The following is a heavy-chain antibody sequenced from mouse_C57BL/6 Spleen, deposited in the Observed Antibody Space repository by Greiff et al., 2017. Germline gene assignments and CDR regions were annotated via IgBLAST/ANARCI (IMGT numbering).Heavy chain of an antibody. CDR1: GYTFTGYW. CDR2: ILPGSGST. V-gene: IGHV1-9*01. Sequence: VQLQQSGAELMKPGASVKLSCKATGYTFTGYWIEWVKQRPGHGLEWIGEILPGSGSTNYNEKFKGKATFTADTSSNTAYMQLRCLTTADSAIYYCARTSYGSSLYYFDYWGQGTTLTVSS. D-gene: IGHD1-1*01. CDR3: ARTSYGSSLYYFDY. J-gene: IGHJ2*01.